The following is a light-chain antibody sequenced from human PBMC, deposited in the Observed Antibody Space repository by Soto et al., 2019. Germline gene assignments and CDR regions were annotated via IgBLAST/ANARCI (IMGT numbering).Light chain of an antibody. J-gene: IGLJ3*02. V-gene: IGLV4-69*01. CDR3: QTWGTGIRV. Sequence: QPVLTQSPSASASLGASVKLTCTLSSGHSSYAIAWHQQQPEKGPRYLMRLSSDGSHTKGDGIPDRFSGSSSGAERYLTISRLQSEDEAEYYCQTWGTGIRVFGGGTKLTVL. CDR2: LSSDGSH. CDR1: SGHSSYA.